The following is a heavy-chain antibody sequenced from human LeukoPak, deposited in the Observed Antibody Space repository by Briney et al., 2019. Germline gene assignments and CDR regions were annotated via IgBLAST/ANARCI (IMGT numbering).Heavy chain of an antibody. D-gene: IGHD3-22*01. CDR2: ISSSSSTI. J-gene: IGHJ3*02. V-gene: IGHV3-48*01. CDR1: GFTFSSYS. CDR3: ARVDSMIVVDLDAFDI. Sequence: GGSLRLSCAASGFTFSSYSMNWVRQAPGKGLEWVSYISSSSSTIYYADSVKGRFTISRDNAKNSLYLQMNSLRAEDTAVYYCARVDSMIVVDLDAFDIWGQGTMVTVSS.